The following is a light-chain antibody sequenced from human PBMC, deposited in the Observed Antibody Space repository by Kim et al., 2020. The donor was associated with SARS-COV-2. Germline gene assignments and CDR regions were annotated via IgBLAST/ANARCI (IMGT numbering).Light chain of an antibody. CDR2: NDS. V-gene: IGLV3-21*04. CDR1: NIVSKS. CDR3: QVWDSSSNHRV. J-gene: IGLJ3*02. Sequence: AQGKTARSTCGGNNIVSKSMYGYQQKPGQAPALGIYNDSDRTSGIPERFSGSSAGNTDTLTISRVEAGDEADYYCQVWDSSSNHRVFGGGTKLTVL.